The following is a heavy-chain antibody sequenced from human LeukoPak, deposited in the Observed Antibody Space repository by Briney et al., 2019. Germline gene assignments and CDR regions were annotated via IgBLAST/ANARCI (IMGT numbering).Heavy chain of an antibody. D-gene: IGHD5-12*01. J-gene: IGHJ4*02. CDR1: GHRFTSQW. CDR2: IYPGDSDT. Sequence: GESLKISCKGSGHRFTSQWIGWVRQMPGKGLEWMGIIYPGDSDTRYSPSFQGQVTISADKSISTAYLQWSSLKASDTAMYYCARPRGYSGYDLGYWGQGTLVTVSS. CDR3: ARPRGYSGYDLGY. V-gene: IGHV5-51*01.